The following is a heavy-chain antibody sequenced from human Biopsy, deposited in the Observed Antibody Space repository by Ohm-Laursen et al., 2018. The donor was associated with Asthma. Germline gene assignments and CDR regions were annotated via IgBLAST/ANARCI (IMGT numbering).Heavy chain of an antibody. J-gene: IGHJ4*02. CDR3: ARSYDTDSYPVLVLDY. Sequence: SVKVSCQASGGSFSNFAFSCVRQAPGHGLEWMGTILTKFDITSYAEKFQGRVTIIADKSMSTTYMELSRLRSEDTAVYYWARSYDTDSYPVLVLDYWGQGTLVTVSS. CDR2: ILTKFDIT. D-gene: IGHD3-22*01. V-gene: IGHV1-69*04. CDR1: GGSFSNFA.